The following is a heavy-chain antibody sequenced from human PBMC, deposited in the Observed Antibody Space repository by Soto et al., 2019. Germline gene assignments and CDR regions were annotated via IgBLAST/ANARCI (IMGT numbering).Heavy chain of an antibody. V-gene: IGHV1-3*01. CDR3: ARIPFSIVGATRHYYYYGMDV. CDR1: GYTFTSYA. Sequence: ASVKVSFKASGYTFTSYAMHWVRQAPGQRLEWMGCINAGNGNTKYSQKFQARVTITRDKSASTAYMELSSLRSEDTAVYYCARIPFSIVGATRHYYYYGMDVWGQGTTVTVSS. CDR2: INAGNGNT. J-gene: IGHJ6*02. D-gene: IGHD1-26*01.